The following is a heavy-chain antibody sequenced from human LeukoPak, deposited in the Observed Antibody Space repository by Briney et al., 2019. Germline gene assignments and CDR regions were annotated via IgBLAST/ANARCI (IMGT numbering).Heavy chain of an antibody. V-gene: IGHV4-38-2*02. CDR2: IYHSGST. J-gene: IGHJ4*02. CDR1: GYSISSGYY. D-gene: IGHD3-9*01. CDR3: ASIDYDILTGYLN. Sequence: SETLSLTCSVSGYSISSGYYWGWIRQPPGKGLEWIGSIYHSGSTNYNPSLKSRVTISVDKSKNQFSLKLSSVTAADTAVYYCASIDYDILTGYLNWGQGTLVTVSS.